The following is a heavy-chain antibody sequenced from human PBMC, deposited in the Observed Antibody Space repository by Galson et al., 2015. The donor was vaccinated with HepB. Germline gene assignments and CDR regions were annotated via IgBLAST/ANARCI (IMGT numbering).Heavy chain of an antibody. CDR3: ARERSPDYDPYYMDV. CDR2: ISYDGSNK. V-gene: IGHV3-30-3*01. D-gene: IGHD3-16*01. Sequence: SLRLSCAASGFTFSSYAMHWVRQAPGKGLEWVAVISYDGSNKYYADSVKGRFTISRDNSKNTLYLQMNSLRAEDTAVYYCARERSPDYDPYYMDVWGKGTTVTVSS. J-gene: IGHJ6*03. CDR1: GFTFSSYA.